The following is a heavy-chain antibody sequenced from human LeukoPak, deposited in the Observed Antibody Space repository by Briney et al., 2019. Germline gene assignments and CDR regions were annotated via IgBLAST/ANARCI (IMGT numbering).Heavy chain of an antibody. V-gene: IGHV4-59*12. Sequence: SETLSLTCTVSGGSISSYYWSWIRQPPGKGLEWVGFLYYSGSTNYNPSLKSRLTLSVDTSKSQFSLDLTSVTAADTAVYYCARGGGFCNSISCYFDFWGQGTLVTVSS. J-gene: IGHJ4*02. D-gene: IGHD2-2*01. CDR3: ARGGGFCNSISCYFDF. CDR2: LYYSGST. CDR1: GGSISSYY.